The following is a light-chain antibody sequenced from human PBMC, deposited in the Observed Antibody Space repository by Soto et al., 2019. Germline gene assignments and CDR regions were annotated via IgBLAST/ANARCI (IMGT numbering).Light chain of an antibody. J-gene: IGLJ2*01. CDR3: AAWDDSLNGLV. V-gene: IGLV1-44*01. Sequence: QSVLTQPPSASGTPGQWVSISCSGSSSNIGSNIVDWYHRLPGTAPQLLILSNNQRPSGVPDRFSGSKSGTSASLAITGLQSEDEADYYCAAWDDSLNGLVFGGGTKLTVL. CDR1: SSNIGSNI. CDR2: SNN.